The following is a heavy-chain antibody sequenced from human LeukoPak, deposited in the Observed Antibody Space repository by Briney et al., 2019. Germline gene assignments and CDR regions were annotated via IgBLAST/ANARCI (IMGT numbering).Heavy chain of an antibody. CDR2: IIPIFGTA. J-gene: IGHJ3*02. CDR1: GGTLSSYA. V-gene: IGHV1-69*05. D-gene: IGHD2-15*01. Sequence: SVKVSCKASGGTLSSYAISWVRQAPGQGLEWMGGIIPIFGTANYAQKFQGRVTITTDESTSTAYMELSSLRSEDTSVYYCARLVEEAFDIWGQGTMVTVSS. CDR3: ARLVEEAFDI.